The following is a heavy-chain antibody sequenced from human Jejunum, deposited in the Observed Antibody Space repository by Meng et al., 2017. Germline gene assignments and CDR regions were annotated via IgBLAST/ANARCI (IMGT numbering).Heavy chain of an antibody. CDR3: ARDAAITFGQLIEGIDS. CDR2: FSHTSNT. CDR1: GYSITSGYY. V-gene: IGHV4-38-2*02. J-gene: IGHJ4*02. D-gene: IGHD3-16*02. Sequence: SETLSLTCSVSGYSITSGYYWDWIRQSPGKGREWIGTFSHTSNTFYNPSLKSRVSISLDRSKNQFSLRLTSVTAADTAIYYCARDAAITFGQLIEGIDSWGQGTLVTVSS.